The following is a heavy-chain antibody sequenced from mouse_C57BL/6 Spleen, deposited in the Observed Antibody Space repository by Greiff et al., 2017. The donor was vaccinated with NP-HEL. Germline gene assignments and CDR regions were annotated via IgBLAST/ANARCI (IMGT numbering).Heavy chain of an antibody. J-gene: IGHJ3*01. V-gene: IGHV1-64*01. D-gene: IGHD1-1*01. CDR2: IHPNSGST. CDR1: GYTFTSYW. CDR3: ARYPDYYGSSYVAWFAY. Sequence: QVQLQQPGAELVKPGASVKLSCKASGYTFTSYWMHWVKQRPGQGLEWIGMIHPNSGSTNYNEKFKSKATLTVDKSSSTAYMQLSSLTSEDSAVYYCARYPDYYGSSYVAWFAYWGQGTLVTVSA.